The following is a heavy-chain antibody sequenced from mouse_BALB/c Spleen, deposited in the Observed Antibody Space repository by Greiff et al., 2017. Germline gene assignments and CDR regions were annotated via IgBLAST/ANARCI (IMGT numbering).Heavy chain of an antibody. CDR3: ASNYGDAMDY. CDR2: IWAGGST. Sequence: VQLVESGPGLVAPSQSLSITCTVSGFSLTSYGVHWVRQPPGKGLEWLGVIWAGGSTNYNSALMSRLSISKGNSKSQVFLKMNSLQTDDAAMYYCASNYGDAMDYWGQGTSVTVSA. V-gene: IGHV2-9*02. J-gene: IGHJ4*01. D-gene: IGHD1-1*01. CDR1: GFSLTSYG.